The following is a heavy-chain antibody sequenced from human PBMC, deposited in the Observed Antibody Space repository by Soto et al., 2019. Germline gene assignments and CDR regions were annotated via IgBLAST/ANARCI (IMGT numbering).Heavy chain of an antibody. CDR1: GYTFTSYG. V-gene: IGHV1-18*01. D-gene: IGHD6-19*01. CDR3: ARYTKRLIESSGWRHDAFDI. CDR2: ISAYNGNT. Sequence: GASVKVSCKASGYTFTSYGISWVRQAPGQGLEWKGWISAYNGNTNYAQKLQGRVTMTTDTSTSTAYMELRSLRSDDTAVYYCARYTKRLIESSGWRHDAFDIWGQGTMVTVSS. J-gene: IGHJ3*02.